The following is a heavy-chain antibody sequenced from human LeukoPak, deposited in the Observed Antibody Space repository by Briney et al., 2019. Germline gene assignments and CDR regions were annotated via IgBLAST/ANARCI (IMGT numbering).Heavy chain of an antibody. CDR3: ASLEEYGTYEL. CDR1: GAPVSNHY. D-gene: IGHD3-16*01. J-gene: IGHJ4*02. Sequence: SETLSLTCTVAGAPVSNHYGSWIRQPPGKRLEWLGYIYHSGRTKYNPSLKSRVTISADTSKDQFSLKLTSVTAADTAVYYCASLEEYGTYELWGPGTLVTVSS. CDR2: IYHSGRT. V-gene: IGHV4-59*02.